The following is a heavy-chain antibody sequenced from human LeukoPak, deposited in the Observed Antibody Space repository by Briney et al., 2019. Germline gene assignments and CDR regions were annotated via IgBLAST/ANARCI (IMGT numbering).Heavy chain of an antibody. J-gene: IGHJ6*03. CDR2: IFTSGIA. CDR1: GGSIGIYY. CDR3: AREISGTYYNPLGYMDV. V-gene: IGHV4-4*07. D-gene: IGHD3-10*01. Sequence: PSETLSLTCTVSGGSIGIYYWNWIRQPAGKGLEWIGRIFTSGIANYNPSLKSRGTMSVDTSKNQFSLNLSSVTAADTAVYYCAREISGTYYNPLGYMDVWGKGTTVTVSS.